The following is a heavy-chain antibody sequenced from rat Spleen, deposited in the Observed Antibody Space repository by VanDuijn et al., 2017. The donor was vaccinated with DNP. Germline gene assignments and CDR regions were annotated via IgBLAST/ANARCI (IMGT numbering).Heavy chain of an antibody. J-gene: IGHJ2*01. Sequence: EVQVVESGGGLVQPGRSLKVSCAASGFTFSDYYMAWVRQAPTKGLEWVAYIRYDGGSTYYGDSVKGRFTISRANVKSTLYLQMNSLRSEDMATIYCARWYNSGYYFDYWGQGVMVTVSS. CDR1: GFTFSDYY. CDR2: IRYDGGST. V-gene: IGHV5-22*01. D-gene: IGHD4-3*01. CDR3: ARWYNSGYYFDY.